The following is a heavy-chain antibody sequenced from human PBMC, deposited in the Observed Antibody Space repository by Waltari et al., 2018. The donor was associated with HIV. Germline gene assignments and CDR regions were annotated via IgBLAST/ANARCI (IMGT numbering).Heavy chain of an antibody. CDR3: VRELTYYYGSMRRYGFDV. D-gene: IGHD3-10*01. J-gene: IGHJ6*02. CDR1: GFTFSSYD. CDR2: IGTTCDT. V-gene: IGHV3-13*01. Sequence: EVQLMESGGGLEQPGGALRLSCVASGFTFSSYDIHWVRQVTGKGPEWVAAIGTTCDTYYADSVKGRFTISRENAKSSCYLQMNSLRAGDTAVYYCVRELTYYYGSMRRYGFDVWGQGTTVTVSS.